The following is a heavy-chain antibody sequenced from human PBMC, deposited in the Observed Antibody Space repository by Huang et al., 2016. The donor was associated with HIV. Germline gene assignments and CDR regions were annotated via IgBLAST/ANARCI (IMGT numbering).Heavy chain of an antibody. Sequence: QVQLVQSGAEVKKPGASVRVSCKVSGDTFSDYYIHWVRQAPGQGLEWMGWINPQTGGTIYTQKFKGRVTMTMDTSGNTAYMELRRLRSDDTAVFFCARDKKGLFAPRFWGQGTLVTVS. CDR3: ARDKKGLFAPRF. V-gene: IGHV1-2*02. J-gene: IGHJ4*02. CDR2: INPQTGGT. CDR1: GDTFSDYY.